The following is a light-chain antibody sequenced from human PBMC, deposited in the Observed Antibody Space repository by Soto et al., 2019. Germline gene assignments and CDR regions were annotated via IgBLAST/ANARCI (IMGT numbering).Light chain of an antibody. V-gene: IGKV3-20*01. CDR1: QSVSSSY. CDR3: QQYGSSPWT. J-gene: IGKJ1*01. CDR2: GAS. Sequence: EIVLTQSPGTLSLSPGERATLSCRASQSVSSSYLAWYQQKPGQAPRLLIYGASSRATGIPDRFSGSGSGTDFSLAISSREPEDFAVYYCQQYGSSPWTVGQGTKVEIK.